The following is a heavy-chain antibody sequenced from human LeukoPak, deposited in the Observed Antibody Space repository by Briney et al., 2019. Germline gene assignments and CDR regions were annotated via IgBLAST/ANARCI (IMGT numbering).Heavy chain of an antibody. CDR1: GYTFTSYD. D-gene: IGHD3-3*01. CDR2: MNPNSGNT. V-gene: IGHV1-8*01. CDR3: ATSPCITTYCSFDY. Sequence: ASVKVSCKASGYTFTSYDINWVRQATGQGLEWMGWMNPNSGNTGYAQKFQGRVTMTEDTSTDTAYMELSSLRSEDTAVYYCATSPCITTYCSFDYWGQGTLVTVSS. J-gene: IGHJ4*02.